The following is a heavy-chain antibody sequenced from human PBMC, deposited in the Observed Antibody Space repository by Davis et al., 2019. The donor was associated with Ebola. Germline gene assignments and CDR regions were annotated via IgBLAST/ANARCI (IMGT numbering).Heavy chain of an antibody. CDR2: ISGSGGST. Sequence: GESLKISCTDSVITFSSYAMTWVRQAPGKGLEWVSAISGSGGSTYYADSVKGRFTISRDNAKSTVYLQMNSLSAEDTAVYFCAKVDWESVPHWGQGTRVTVSS. V-gene: IGHV3-23*01. CDR3: AKVDWESVPH. J-gene: IGHJ4*02. D-gene: IGHD1-26*01. CDR1: VITFSSYA.